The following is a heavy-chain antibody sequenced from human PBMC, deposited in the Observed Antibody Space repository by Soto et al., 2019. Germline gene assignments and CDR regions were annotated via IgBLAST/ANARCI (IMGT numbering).Heavy chain of an antibody. D-gene: IGHD5-12*01. J-gene: IGHJ4*02. Sequence: QVQLVQSGAEVKKPGSSVKVSCKASGGTFSSYTISWVRQAPGQGLEWMGRIIPILGIANYAQKFQGRVTITANKSTSTAYMELSSLRSEDTAVYYCAICRDGYNYGDYWGQGTLVTVSS. V-gene: IGHV1-69*02. CDR2: IIPILGIA. CDR1: GGTFSSYT. CDR3: AICRDGYNYGDY.